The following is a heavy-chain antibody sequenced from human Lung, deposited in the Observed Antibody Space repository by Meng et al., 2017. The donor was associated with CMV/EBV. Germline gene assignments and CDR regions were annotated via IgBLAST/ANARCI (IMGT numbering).Heavy chain of an antibody. Sequence: ASAXVSXKASGYTFTSYGISWVRQAPGQGLEWMGWISAYNGNTNYAQKLQGRVTMTTDTITSTAYMELRSLRSDDTAVYYCARNPLYCSSTSCYIPGNYYYYYGMDVWGQGXTVTVSS. J-gene: IGHJ6*02. V-gene: IGHV1-18*01. CDR2: ISAYNGNT. CDR1: GYTFTSYG. D-gene: IGHD2-2*02. CDR3: ARNPLYCSSTSCYIPGNYYYYYGMDV.